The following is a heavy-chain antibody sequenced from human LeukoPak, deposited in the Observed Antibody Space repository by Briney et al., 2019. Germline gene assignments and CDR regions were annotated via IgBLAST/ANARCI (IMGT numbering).Heavy chain of an antibody. CDR2: IYHSGST. Sequence: SETLSLTCTVSGYSISSGYYWGWIRQPPGKGLEWIGSIYHSGSTYYNPSLKSRVTISVDTSKNQFSLKLSSVTAADTAVYYCAREEGIAAAGMFFDYWGQGTLVTVSS. J-gene: IGHJ4*02. V-gene: IGHV4-38-2*02. CDR1: GYSISSGYY. D-gene: IGHD6-13*01. CDR3: AREEGIAAAGMFFDY.